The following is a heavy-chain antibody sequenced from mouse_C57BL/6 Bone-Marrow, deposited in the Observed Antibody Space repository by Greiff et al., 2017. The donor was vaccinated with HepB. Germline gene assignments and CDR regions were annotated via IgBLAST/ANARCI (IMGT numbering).Heavy chain of an antibody. CDR1: GYTFTSYW. CDR3: ARRVGSTPGFAY. Sequence: VQLVESGAELAKPGASVKLSCKASGYTFTSYWMHWVKQRPGQGLEWIGYINPSSGYTKYNQKFKDKATLTADKSSSTAYMQLSGLTYEDSTVYYCARRVGSTPGFAYWGQGTLVTVSA. V-gene: IGHV1-7*01. J-gene: IGHJ3*01. D-gene: IGHD2-1*01. CDR2: INPSSGYT.